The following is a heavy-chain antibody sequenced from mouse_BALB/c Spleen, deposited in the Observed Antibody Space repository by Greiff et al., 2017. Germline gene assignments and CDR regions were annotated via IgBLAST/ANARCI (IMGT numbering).Heavy chain of an antibody. CDR3: AKDYCGSSCDEYGFAY. Sequence: EVKLVESGPELVKPGASVKVSCKASGYAFTSYYMYWVKQSHGKSLEWIGYIDPYNGGTSYNQKFKGKATLTVDKSSSTAYMHLNSLTSEASAVYYCAKDYCGSSCDEYGFAYWGQGTLVTVSA. CDR2: IDPYNGGT. D-gene: IGHD1-1*01. V-gene: IGHV1S135*01. J-gene: IGHJ3*01. CDR1: GYAFTSYY.